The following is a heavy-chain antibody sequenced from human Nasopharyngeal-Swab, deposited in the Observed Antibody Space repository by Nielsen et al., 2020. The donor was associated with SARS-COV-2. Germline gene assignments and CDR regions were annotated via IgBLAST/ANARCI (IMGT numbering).Heavy chain of an antibody. CDR3: ATRGEVVVAATGYYYYGMDV. CDR1: GYTFTSYD. D-gene: IGHD2-15*01. CDR2: INPNSGGT. J-gene: IGHJ6*02. V-gene: IGHV1-2*02. Sequence: ASVKVSCKASGYTFTSYDINWVRQATGQGLVWMGWINPNSGGTNYAQKFQGRVTMTRDTSISTAYMELSRLRSDDTAVYYCATRGEVVVAATGYYYYGMDVWGQGTTVTVSS.